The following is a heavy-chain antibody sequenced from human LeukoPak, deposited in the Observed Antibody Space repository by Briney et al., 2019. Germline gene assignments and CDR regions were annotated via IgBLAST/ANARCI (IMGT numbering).Heavy chain of an antibody. CDR3: ARGTNGAIDY. D-gene: IGHD2-8*01. J-gene: IGHJ4*02. V-gene: IGHV3-11*06. CDR1: GFTFSDYY. CDR2: ISSSSSYT. Sequence: GGSLRLSCAASGFTFSDYYMSWIRQAPGKGLEWVSYISSSSSYTNYADSVKGRFTISRDNAKNSLDLQMNSLRAEDTAVYYCARGTNGAIDYWGQGTLVTVSS.